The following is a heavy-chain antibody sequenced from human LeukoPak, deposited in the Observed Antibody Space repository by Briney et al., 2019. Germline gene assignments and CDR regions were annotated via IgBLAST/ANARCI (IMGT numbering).Heavy chain of an antibody. D-gene: IGHD3-22*01. CDR3: ANTDYYDSSGNVY. CDR1: GFTFSSYA. J-gene: IGHJ4*02. V-gene: IGHV3-23*01. CDR2: ISGSGGST. Sequence: GGSLRLSCAASGFTFSSYAMSWVRQAPGKGLEWASAISGSGGSTYYADSVKGRFTISRDNSKNTLYLQMNSLRAEDTAVYYCANTDYYDSSGNVYWGQGTLVTVSS.